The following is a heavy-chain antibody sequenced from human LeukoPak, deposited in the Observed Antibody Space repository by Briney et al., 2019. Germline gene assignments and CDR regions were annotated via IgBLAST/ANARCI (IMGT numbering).Heavy chain of an antibody. CDR2: INTNTGNP. J-gene: IGHJ6*02. CDR3: ARDSGSYYYYYGMGV. Sequence: GASVKVSCKASGYTFTSYAMNWVRQAPGQGLEWMGWINTNTGNPTYARGFTGRFVFSLDTSVSTAYLQISSLKAEDTAVYYCARDSGSYYYYYGMGVWGQGTTVTVSS. CDR1: GYTFTSYA. V-gene: IGHV7-4-1*02. D-gene: IGHD1-26*01.